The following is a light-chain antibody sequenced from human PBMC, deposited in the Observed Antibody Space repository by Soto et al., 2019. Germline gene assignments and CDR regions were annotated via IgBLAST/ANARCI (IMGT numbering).Light chain of an antibody. CDR3: QQYDNYPWT. V-gene: IGKV1-5*01. Sequence: DIQMTQSPSTLSASVGDRVSITCRASQNIGRWLAWYQQRPGKAPKFLIYDAFNLDSGVPSRFSGSGSGTEFTLTISSLQPDDFATYYCQQYDNYPWTFGQGTKVEI. CDR2: DAF. CDR1: QNIGRW. J-gene: IGKJ1*01.